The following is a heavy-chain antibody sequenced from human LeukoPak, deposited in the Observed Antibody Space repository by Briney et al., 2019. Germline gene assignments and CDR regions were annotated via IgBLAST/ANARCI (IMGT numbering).Heavy chain of an antibody. CDR2: INPGGDNT. D-gene: IGHD5-24*01. Sequence: ASVKVSCKASGYTFTNYYIHWVRQAPGQGLEWMGLINPGGDNTDYAQNFQGRVTMTRDTSTSTVYMGLSSLRSEDTAVYYCARIRDGYNDAYDIWGQGTMVTVSS. J-gene: IGHJ3*02. CDR3: ARIRDGYNDAYDI. V-gene: IGHV1-46*01. CDR1: GYTFTNYY.